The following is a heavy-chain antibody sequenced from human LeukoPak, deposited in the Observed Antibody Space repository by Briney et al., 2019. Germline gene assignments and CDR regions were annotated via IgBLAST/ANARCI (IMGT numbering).Heavy chain of an antibody. CDR3: AKGRVMGWVMVPTPRPDFDY. Sequence: GGSLRLSCAASGFTFSSYAMSWVRQAPGKGLEWVSAISGSGGSTYYADSVKGRLTISRDNSKNTLYLQMNSLRAEDTAVYYCAKGRVMGWVMVPTPRPDFDYWGQGTLVTVSS. J-gene: IGHJ4*02. CDR2: ISGSGGST. CDR1: GFTFSSYA. D-gene: IGHD2-8*01. V-gene: IGHV3-23*01.